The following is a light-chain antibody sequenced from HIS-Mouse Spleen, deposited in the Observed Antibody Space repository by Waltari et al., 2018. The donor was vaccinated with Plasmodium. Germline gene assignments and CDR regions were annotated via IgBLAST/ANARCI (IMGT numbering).Light chain of an antibody. CDR3: QQYNNWQYT. V-gene: IGKV3-15*01. CDR1: QRVSSN. J-gene: IGKJ2*01. CDR2: GAS. Sequence: EIVMTQSPATLSVSPGERATLSCRASQRVSSNLAWYQQKPGQAPSLLIYGASTRATGIPARFSGSGSAREFTTTISSMQYEDFVVYYCQQYNNWQYTFGQGTKLEIK.